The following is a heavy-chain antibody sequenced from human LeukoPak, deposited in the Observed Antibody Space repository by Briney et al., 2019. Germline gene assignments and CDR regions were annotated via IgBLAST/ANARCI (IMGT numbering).Heavy chain of an antibody. J-gene: IGHJ3*02. CDR3: AGGAFDI. CDR2: INRDVSSI. V-gene: IGHV3-74*01. Sequence: TGGSLRLSCAASGFSFSSYWMHWVRQAPGKGLVWVSRINRDVSSITYADSVKGRFTISRDNAKNTLYLQMNSLRAEDTAVYYCAGGAFDIWGQGTMVTVSS. CDR1: GFSFSSYW.